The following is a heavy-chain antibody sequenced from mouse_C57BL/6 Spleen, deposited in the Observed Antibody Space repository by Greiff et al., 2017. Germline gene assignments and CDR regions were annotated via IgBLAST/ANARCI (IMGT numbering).Heavy chain of an antibody. CDR2: IYPGDGDT. CDR1: GYAFSTYW. V-gene: IGHV1-80*01. J-gene: IGHJ4*01. CDR3: ARSPYYYGDAMDY. D-gene: IGHD1-1*01. Sequence: QVQLKQSGAELVKPGASVKISCKASGYAFSTYWMNWVKQRPGKGLEWIGQIYPGDGDTNYNGKFKGKATLTADKSSSTAYMQLSSLTSEDSAVYFCARSPYYYGDAMDYWGQGTSVTVSS.